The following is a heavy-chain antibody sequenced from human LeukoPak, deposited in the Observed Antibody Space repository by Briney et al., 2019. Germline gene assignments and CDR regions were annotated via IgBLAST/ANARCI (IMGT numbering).Heavy chain of an antibody. V-gene: IGHV3-11*01. CDR1: GFTSSDYY. CDR3: ARGVAYCGGDCYRAFDI. J-gene: IGHJ3*02. Sequence: GGSLRLSCAASGFTSSDYYMNWIRQAPGKGLEWVSYIGGSGSTIYSADSVKGRFTISRDNAKNSLYLQMNSLRAEDTAVYYCARGVAYCGGDCYRAFDIWGQGTMVTVSS. CDR2: IGGSGSTI. D-gene: IGHD2-21*02.